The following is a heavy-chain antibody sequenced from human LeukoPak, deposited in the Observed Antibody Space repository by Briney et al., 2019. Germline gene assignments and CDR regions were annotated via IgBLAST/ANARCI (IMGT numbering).Heavy chain of an antibody. CDR1: GGSISSGDYY. J-gene: IGHJ4*02. D-gene: IGHD1-26*01. Sequence: SQTLSLTCTVSGGSISSGDYYWSWIRQPPGKGLEWIGYIYYNGNTYYNPSLKSRVTMSLDTSKNQIFLKLSSVTAADTAVYYCARERSGSYPFDYWGQGTLVTVSS. CDR2: IYYNGNT. V-gene: IGHV4-30-4*08. CDR3: ARERSGSYPFDY.